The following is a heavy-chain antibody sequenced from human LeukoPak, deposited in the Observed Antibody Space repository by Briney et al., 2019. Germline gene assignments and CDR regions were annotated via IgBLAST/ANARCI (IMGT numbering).Heavy chain of an antibody. CDR1: GYTFTSYD. CDR2: MNPNSGNT. V-gene: IGHV1-8*01. D-gene: IGHD3-9*01. J-gene: IGHJ6*03. Sequence: ASVKVSCKASGYTFTSYDINWVRQATGQGLEWMGWMNPNSGNTGYAQKFQGRVTMTRNTSIGTAYMELSSLRSEDTAVYYCARGSRVLRYFDWLLPHNHMDVWGKGTTVTVSS. CDR3: ARGSRVLRYFDWLLPHNHMDV.